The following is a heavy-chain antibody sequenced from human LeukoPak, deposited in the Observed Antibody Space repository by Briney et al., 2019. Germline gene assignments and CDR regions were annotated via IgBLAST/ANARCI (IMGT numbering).Heavy chain of an antibody. CDR1: GSSVSSYY. Sequence: PSETLSLTCTVSGSSVSSYYWNWIRQPPGKGLEWIGYIYYSGSTNYNPSLKSRVTISIDTSKNQFSLKLNSVTAADTAVYYCARWDSGSYFLDYWGQGTLVTVSS. D-gene: IGHD1-26*01. CDR2: IYYSGST. V-gene: IGHV4-59*02. CDR3: ARWDSGSYFLDY. J-gene: IGHJ4*02.